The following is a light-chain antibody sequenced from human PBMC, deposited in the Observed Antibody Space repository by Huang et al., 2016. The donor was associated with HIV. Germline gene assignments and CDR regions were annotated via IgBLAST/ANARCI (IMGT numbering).Light chain of an antibody. CDR1: QSLIYSDGNTY. CDR3: MQGTHWPPIT. V-gene: IGKV2-30*01. CDR2: KIS. J-gene: IGKJ5*01. Sequence: DVVLTQSPLSLPVTLGQPASISCWSSQSLIYSDGNTYLSWFQQRPGQSPRRLLYKISNRDSGVPDRFSGSGSGSDFTLKISKVDAEDVAVYYCMQGTHWPPITFGQGTRLEI.